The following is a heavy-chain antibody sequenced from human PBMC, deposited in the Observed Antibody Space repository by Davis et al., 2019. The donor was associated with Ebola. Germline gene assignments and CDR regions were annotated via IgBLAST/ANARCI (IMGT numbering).Heavy chain of an antibody. Sequence: HTGGSLRLSCAASGFTFSSYWMSWVRQAPGKGLVWVSRISSDGSSTSYADSVKGRFTISRDNAKNTLYLQKNSLRVEDTAVYYCAREMATTNDAFDIWGQGTMVSVSS. J-gene: IGHJ3*02. CDR3: AREMATTNDAFDI. D-gene: IGHD5-24*01. CDR1: GFTFSSYW. CDR2: ISSDGSST. V-gene: IGHV3-74*01.